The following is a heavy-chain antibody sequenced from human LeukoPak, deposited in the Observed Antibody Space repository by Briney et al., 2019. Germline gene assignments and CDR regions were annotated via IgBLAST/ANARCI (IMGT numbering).Heavy chain of an antibody. CDR3: ARGGASSRYFGY. J-gene: IGHJ4*02. CDR2: VSYSGDT. CDR1: GGSISGHF. V-gene: IGHV4-59*11. D-gene: IGHD1-26*01. Sequence: SETLSFTCTVSGGSISGHFWSWIRQPPGKGLEWIGFVSYSGDTNYSPSFNGRVTISLDTSKSQFSLNLNSVTAADTAVYFCARGGASSRYFGYWGQGTLVTVSS.